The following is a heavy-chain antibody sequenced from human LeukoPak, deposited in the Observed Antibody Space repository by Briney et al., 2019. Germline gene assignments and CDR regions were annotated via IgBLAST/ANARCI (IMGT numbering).Heavy chain of an antibody. CDR2: MNPNSGNT. V-gene: IGHV1-8*01. J-gene: IGHJ4*02. D-gene: IGHD3-3*01. Sequence: GASVKVSCKASGYTFTSYDINWVRQATGQGLEWMGWMNPNSGNTGYAQKFQGRVTMTRNTSISTAYMELSSLRSEDTAVYYCASLSGIGVRFLEWWGPYFDYWGRGTLVTVSS. CDR3: ASLSGIGVRFLEWWGPYFDY. CDR1: GYTFTSYD.